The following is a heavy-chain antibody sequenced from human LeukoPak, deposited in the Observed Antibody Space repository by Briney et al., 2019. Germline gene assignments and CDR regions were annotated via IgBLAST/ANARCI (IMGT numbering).Heavy chain of an antibody. CDR1: GFTVSSNY. J-gene: IGHJ4*02. CDR3: ARYSNFCLDY. Sequence: GGSLRLSCAASGFTVSSNYMSWVRQAPGKGLEWVSVICSGGSTYYADSVKGRFTISRDNSKNTLYLQMNSLRAEDTAVYYCARYSNFCLDYWGQGTLVTVSS. D-gene: IGHD4-11*01. V-gene: IGHV3-53*01. CDR2: ICSGGST.